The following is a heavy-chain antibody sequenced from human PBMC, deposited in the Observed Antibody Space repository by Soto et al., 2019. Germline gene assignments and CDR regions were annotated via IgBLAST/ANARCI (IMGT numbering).Heavy chain of an antibody. CDR2: ISAGGRSI. J-gene: IGHJ4*02. CDR1: GFSFTSYT. D-gene: IGHD6-6*01. V-gene: IGHV3-21*01. CDR3: TTDQLAARPIEYRRY. Sequence: GGSLRLSCAASGFSFTSYTMNWVRQAPGKGLEWVASISAGGRSIYYADSVKGRFTISRDNSKNTLYLQMNSLRAEDTAVYYCTTDQLAARPIEYRRYWGQGTLVTVSS.